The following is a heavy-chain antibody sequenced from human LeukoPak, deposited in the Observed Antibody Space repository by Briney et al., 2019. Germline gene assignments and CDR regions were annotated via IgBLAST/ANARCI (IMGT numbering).Heavy chain of an antibody. CDR2: ISSSNTYI. CDR3: ARAGDGYNPDY. CDR1: GFTFSSYS. J-gene: IGHJ4*02. V-gene: IGHV3-21*01. Sequence: PGGSLRLSRAASGFTFSSYSMNWVRQAPGKGLEWVSSISSSNTYIYYADLLKGRFTISRDNAKNSLYLQMNSLRAEDTAVYYCARAGDGYNPDYWGQGTLVTVSS. D-gene: IGHD5-24*01.